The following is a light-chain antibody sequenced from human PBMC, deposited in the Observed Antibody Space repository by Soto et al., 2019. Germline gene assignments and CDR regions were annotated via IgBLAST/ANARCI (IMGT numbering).Light chain of an antibody. Sequence: EVVLTQSPATLSLSPGESATLSCRASQNIRTNLAWYQQKPGQANRLLIYGASNRATGIPSRFSGSGSGTDFTLTISSLEPEDFAIYYCQQRNTWPTFGDGTKVEIK. CDR2: GAS. CDR3: QQRNTWPT. CDR1: QNIRTN. J-gene: IGKJ4*01. V-gene: IGKV3-11*01.